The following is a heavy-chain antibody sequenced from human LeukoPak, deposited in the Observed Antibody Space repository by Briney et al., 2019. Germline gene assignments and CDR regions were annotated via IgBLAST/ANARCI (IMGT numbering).Heavy chain of an antibody. CDR3: AKENCYDGSCYPFDY. D-gene: IGHD2-15*01. J-gene: IGHJ4*02. CDR1: GFTFSSYG. Sequence: PGRSLRLSCAASGFTFSSYGMHWVRQAPGKGLEWVAVISFDASNKYYADSVKGRFTISRDNSKNTLYLQMNSLRAEDTAMYYCAKENCYDGSCYPFDYWGQGTLVTVSS. V-gene: IGHV3-30*18. CDR2: ISFDASNK.